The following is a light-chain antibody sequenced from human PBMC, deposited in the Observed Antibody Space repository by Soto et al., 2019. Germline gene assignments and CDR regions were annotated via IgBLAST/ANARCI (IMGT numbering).Light chain of an antibody. Sequence: QSVLTQPPSVSGAPGQRVTISCTGSSTNIGAGYDVHWYQQLPGTAPKLLIYGNNNRPSGVADRFSGSKSGTAASLAITGLQDEDEADYYCLSYDSSLSGSRVFGGGTKVTVL. V-gene: IGLV1-40*01. CDR3: LSYDSSLSGSRV. CDR1: STNIGAGYD. J-gene: IGLJ2*01. CDR2: GNN.